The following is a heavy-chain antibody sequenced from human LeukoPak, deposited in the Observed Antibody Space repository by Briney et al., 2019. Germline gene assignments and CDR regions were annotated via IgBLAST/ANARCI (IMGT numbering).Heavy chain of an antibody. V-gene: IGHV3-33*01. CDR3: AAEYGTKGEYFQH. Sequence: GRYLRLSCAASGFTFSSYGMHWVRQAPGKGLEWVAVIRYDGSNKYYADSVKGRFTISRDNSKNTLNLQMNSLRAEDTAVYYCAAEYGTKGEYFQHWGQGTLVTVSS. J-gene: IGHJ1*01. CDR1: GFTFSSYG. CDR2: IRYDGSNK. D-gene: IGHD2-2*01.